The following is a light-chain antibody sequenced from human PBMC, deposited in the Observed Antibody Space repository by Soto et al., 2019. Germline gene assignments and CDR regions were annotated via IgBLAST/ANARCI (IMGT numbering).Light chain of an antibody. CDR2: DVN. Sequence: QSALTQPASVSGSPGQSIAMSCTGTSSDVGAYDFVSWYQQQPGKAPKLLIYDVNNRPSGISSRFSGSKSGNTASLTISGLQAEDEAEYYCSSYTTGRAEVFGTGTKLTVL. CDR1: SSDVGAYDF. CDR3: SSYTTGRAEV. V-gene: IGLV2-14*03. J-gene: IGLJ1*01.